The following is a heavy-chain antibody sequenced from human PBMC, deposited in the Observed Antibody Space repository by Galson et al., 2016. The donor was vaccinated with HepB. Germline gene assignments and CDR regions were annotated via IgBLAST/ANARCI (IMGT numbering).Heavy chain of an antibody. V-gene: IGHV5-51*01. D-gene: IGHD3-16*01. J-gene: IGHJ2*01. CDR2: IYPGDSDT. Sequence: QSGAEVKKPGESLKISCKGSGYSFTTHWIGWVRQMPGKGLEWMGIIYPGDSDTRYSPSFQGHVSISADKSLNTAYLQWSSLKASDTAMYYCARLGSRGGYTDWYFDLWGRGTLVTVSS. CDR1: GYSFTTHW. CDR3: ARLGSRGGYTDWYFDL.